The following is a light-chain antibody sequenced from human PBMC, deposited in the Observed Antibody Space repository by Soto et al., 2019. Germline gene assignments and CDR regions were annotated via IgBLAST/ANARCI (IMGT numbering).Light chain of an antibody. CDR2: EAS. J-gene: IGKJ3*01. CDR1: QSVSSY. CDR3: QQYGSSPPFT. V-gene: IGKV3-11*01. Sequence: EIVLTQSPATLSLSPGERATLSCRASQSVSSYLAWYQQKPGQAPRLLMYEASNRATGIPARFSGGGSGTDFTLTISSLEPEDFAVYYCQQYGSSPPFTFGPGTKVDIK.